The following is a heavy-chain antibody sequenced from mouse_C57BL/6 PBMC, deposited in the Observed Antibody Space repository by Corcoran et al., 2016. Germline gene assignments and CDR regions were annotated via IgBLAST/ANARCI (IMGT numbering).Heavy chain of an antibody. D-gene: IGHD1-1*01. V-gene: IGHV8-12*01. Sequence: QVTLKESGPGILQSSQTLSLTCSFSGFSLSTSGMGVSWIRQPSGKGLEWLAHIYWDDDKRYNPSLKSRLTISKDTSRNQVFLKITSVDTADTATYYCARDYYGSSFYYAMDYWGQGTSVTVSS. CDR3: ARDYYGSSFYYAMDY. CDR2: IYWDDDK. CDR1: GFSLSTSGMG. J-gene: IGHJ4*01.